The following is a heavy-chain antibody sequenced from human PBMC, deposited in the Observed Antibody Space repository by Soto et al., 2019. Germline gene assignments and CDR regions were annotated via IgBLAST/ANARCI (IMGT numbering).Heavy chain of an antibody. V-gene: IGHV3-23*01. CDR3: AKSPGSGWAYYYYGMDV. CDR2: ISGSGISK. J-gene: IGHJ6*02. D-gene: IGHD6-19*01. Sequence: GGSLRLSCAVSGFTFSSYAMSWVRQAPGKGLEWVSAISGSGISKYYADSVKGRFTISRDTSKNTLYLQMSSLRAEDAAVYYCAKSPGSGWAYYYYGMDVWGQGTTVTVSS. CDR1: GFTFSSYA.